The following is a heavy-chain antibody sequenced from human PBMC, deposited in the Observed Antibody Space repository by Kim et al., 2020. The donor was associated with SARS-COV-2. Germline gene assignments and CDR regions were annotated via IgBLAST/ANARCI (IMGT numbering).Heavy chain of an antibody. J-gene: IGHJ6*02. Sequence: ASVKVSCKASGYTFTSYGISWVRQAPGQGLEWVGWISAYNGNTNYAQKLQGRVTMTTDTSTSTAYMELRSLRSDDTAVYYCARDELSSSWFYYGMDVWGQGTPVTVSS. CDR2: ISAYNGNT. CDR1: GYTFTSYG. CDR3: ARDELSSSWFYYGMDV. D-gene: IGHD6-13*01. V-gene: IGHV1-18*01.